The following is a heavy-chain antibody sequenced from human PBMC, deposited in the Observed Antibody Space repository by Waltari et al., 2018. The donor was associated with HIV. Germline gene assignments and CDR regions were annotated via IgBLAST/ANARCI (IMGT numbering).Heavy chain of an antibody. Sequence: EVQLVESGGGLVQPGGSLRLSCAASGFTFSSYWMSWVRQAPGKGRECVAKIKQDGSEKYYVDSVNGRFTISRDNAENSLYLQMNSLRAEDTAVYYCARGGFYGSGSKVNWGQGTLVTVSS. CDR3: ARGGFYGSGSKVN. CDR2: IKQDGSEK. D-gene: IGHD3-10*01. V-gene: IGHV3-7*04. J-gene: IGHJ4*02. CDR1: GFTFSSYW.